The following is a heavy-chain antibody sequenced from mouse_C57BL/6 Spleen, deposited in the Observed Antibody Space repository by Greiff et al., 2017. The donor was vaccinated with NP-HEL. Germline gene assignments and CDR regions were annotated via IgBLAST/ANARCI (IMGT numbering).Heavy chain of an antibody. CDR1: GFTFSSYG. D-gene: IGHD4-1*01. CDR2: ISSGGSYT. V-gene: IGHV5-6*01. J-gene: IGHJ2*01. Sequence: EVQLVESGGDLVKPGGSLKLSCAASGFTFSSYGMSWVRQTPDKRLEWVATISSGGSYTYYPDSVKGRFTISRDNAKNTLYLQMSSLKSEDTAMYYCARQGGTYFDYWGQGTTLTVSS. CDR3: ARQGGTYFDY.